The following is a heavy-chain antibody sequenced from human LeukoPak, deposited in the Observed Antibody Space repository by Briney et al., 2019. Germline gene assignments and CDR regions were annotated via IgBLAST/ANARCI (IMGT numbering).Heavy chain of an antibody. CDR3: ARQGGGFWYFDL. D-gene: IGHD6-25*01. V-gene: IGHV4-61*05. J-gene: IGHJ2*01. CDR2: IYYSGST. CDR1: GGSISSSSYY. Sequence: SETLSLTCTVSGGSISSSSYYWGWIRQPPGKGLEWIGYIYYSGSTNYNPSLKSRVTISVDTSKNQFSLKLSPVTAADTAVYYCARQGGGFWYFDLWGRGTLVTVSS.